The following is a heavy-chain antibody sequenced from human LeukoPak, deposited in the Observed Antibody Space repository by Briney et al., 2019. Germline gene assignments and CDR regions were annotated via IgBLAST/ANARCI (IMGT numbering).Heavy chain of an antibody. CDR2: IYTSGST. D-gene: IGHD3-16*01. CDR1: GGSIRSCY. CDR3: ARETSQKGAHYMDV. Sequence: SETLSLTCTVSGGSIRSCYWSWIRLPAGKGLEWIGRIYTSGSTNYNPSLKSRVTISVDTSKNQFSLKLSSVTAADTAVYYCARETSQKGAHYMDVWGKGTTVTISS. J-gene: IGHJ6*03. V-gene: IGHV4-4*07.